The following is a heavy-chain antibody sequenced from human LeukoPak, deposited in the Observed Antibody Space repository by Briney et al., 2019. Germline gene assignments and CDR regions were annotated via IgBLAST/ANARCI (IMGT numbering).Heavy chain of an antibody. CDR2: IIPILGIA. V-gene: IGHV1-69*04. CDR3: ASLPGAVLAAAGSPAVYFDY. Sequence: GASVKVSCKASGGTFSSYAISWVRQAPGQGLEWMGRIIPILGIANYAQKFQGRVTITADKSTSTAYMELSSLRSEDTAVYYCASLPGAVLAAAGSPAVYFDYWGQGTLVTVSS. D-gene: IGHD6-13*01. CDR1: GGTFSSYA. J-gene: IGHJ4*02.